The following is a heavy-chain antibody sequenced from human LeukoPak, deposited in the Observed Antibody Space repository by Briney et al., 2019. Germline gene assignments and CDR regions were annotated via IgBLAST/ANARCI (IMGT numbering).Heavy chain of an antibody. Sequence: GGSLRLSCAASGFTFSNYVMNWVRQAPGKGLEWVSGISGSGVSTYYADSVRGRFTISRDKTKNTLHLQMNSLRAEDTAVYYCAKARILSAGADASDIWGQGTMVTVSS. CDR3: AKARILSAGADASDI. J-gene: IGHJ3*02. V-gene: IGHV3-23*01. CDR2: ISGSGVST. D-gene: IGHD2/OR15-2a*01. CDR1: GFTFSNYV.